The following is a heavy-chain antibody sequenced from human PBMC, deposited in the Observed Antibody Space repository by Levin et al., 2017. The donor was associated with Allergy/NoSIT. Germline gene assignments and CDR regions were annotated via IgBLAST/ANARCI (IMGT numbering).Heavy chain of an antibody. D-gene: IGHD3-22*01. V-gene: IGHV3-30-3*01. CDR1: GFTFSSYA. CDR2: ISYDGSNK. CDR3: ARGSVVGNYDSSGYFDY. Sequence: GGSLRLSCAASGFTFSSYAMHWVRQAPGKGLEWVAVISYDGSNKYYADSVKGRFTISRDNSKNTLYLQMNSLRAEDTAVYYCARGSVVGNYDSSGYFDYWGQGTLVTVSS. J-gene: IGHJ4*02.